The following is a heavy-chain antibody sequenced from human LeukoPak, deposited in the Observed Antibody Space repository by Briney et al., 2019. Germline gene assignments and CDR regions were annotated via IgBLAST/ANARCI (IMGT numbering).Heavy chain of an antibody. Sequence: GGSLRLSCAASGFTSSSSGTHWVRQAPGKGLEWVAFIDYDGRNAFYADSVKGRFTISRDNSKNTLYLQMNSLRPEDTAIYYCSIFEITLIVVLNSWGQGTLVTVSS. D-gene: IGHD3-22*01. CDR1: GFTSSSSG. J-gene: IGHJ4*02. CDR3: SIFEITLIVVLNS. V-gene: IGHV3-30*02. CDR2: IDYDGRNA.